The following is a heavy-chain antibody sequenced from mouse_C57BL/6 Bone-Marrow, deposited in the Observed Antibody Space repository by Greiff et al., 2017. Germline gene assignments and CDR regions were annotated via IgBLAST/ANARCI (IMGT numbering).Heavy chain of an antibody. J-gene: IGHJ3*01. V-gene: IGHV5-17*01. Sequence: EVQLVESGGGLVKPGGSLKLSCAASGFTFSDYGMHWVRQAPEKGLEWVAYISSGGSTIYYADTVKGRFTISRDNAKNTLFLQMTSLRSEDTAMYYCAKYGLFAYWGQGTLVTVSA. D-gene: IGHD1-1*02. CDR3: AKYGLFAY. CDR1: GFTFSDYG. CDR2: ISSGGSTI.